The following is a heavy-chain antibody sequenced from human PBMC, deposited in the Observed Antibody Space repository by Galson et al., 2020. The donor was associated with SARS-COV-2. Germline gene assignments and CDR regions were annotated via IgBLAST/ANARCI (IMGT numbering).Heavy chain of an antibody. Sequence: GGSLRLSCAASGFTFSSYAMSWVRQAPGKGLEWVSAISDSGGSTYYADSVKGRFSISRDNARNTLYLQMDSLRAEDTAVYYCAKETPDRYSSNWYPLNWGQGTLVTVSS. CDR2: ISDSGGST. D-gene: IGHD6-13*01. CDR3: AKETPDRYSSNWYPLN. V-gene: IGHV3-23*01. CDR1: GFTFSSYA. J-gene: IGHJ4*02.